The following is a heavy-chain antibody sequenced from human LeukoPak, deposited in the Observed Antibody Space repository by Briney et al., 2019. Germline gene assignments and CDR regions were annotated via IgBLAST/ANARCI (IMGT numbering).Heavy chain of an antibody. V-gene: IGHV3-7*03. J-gene: IGHJ4*02. D-gene: IGHD5-18*01. CDR2: INHNGNVN. CDR1: GFTFSSYW. CDR3: ARVVPQYGYSYGLYYFDT. Sequence: PGGSLRLSCAASGFTFSSYWMNWARQAPGKGLEWVASINHNGNVNYYVDSVKGRFTISRDNAKNSLYLQMSNLRAEDTAVYFCARVVPQYGYSYGLYYFDTGAREPWSPSPQ.